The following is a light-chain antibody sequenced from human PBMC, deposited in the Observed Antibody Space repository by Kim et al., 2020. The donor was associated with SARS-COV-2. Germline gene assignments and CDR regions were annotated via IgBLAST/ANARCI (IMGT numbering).Light chain of an antibody. J-gene: IGKJ4*01. CDR3: QQYNNWPPLT. CDR1: QSVSSD. V-gene: IGKV3-15*01. CDR2: GAS. Sequence: SPGESATLSCRASQSVSSDLAWYQQKPAQAPRLLIYGASTRATGIPARFSGSGSGTEFTLTISSLQSEDFAVYYCQQYNNWPPLTFGGGTKVDIK.